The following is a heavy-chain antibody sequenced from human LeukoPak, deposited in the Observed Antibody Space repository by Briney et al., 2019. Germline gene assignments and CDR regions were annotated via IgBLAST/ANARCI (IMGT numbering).Heavy chain of an antibody. Sequence: GGSLRLSCAASGFTFSSYAMSWVRQAPGKGLEWVSAISGSGGSTYYADSVKGRFTISRDNSKITLLLQMNSLRAEDTAVYYCAKSRISPSSGWKFDYWGQGTLVTVSS. V-gene: IGHV3-23*01. D-gene: IGHD6-19*01. CDR3: AKSRISPSSGWKFDY. J-gene: IGHJ4*02. CDR1: GFTFSSYA. CDR2: ISGSGGST.